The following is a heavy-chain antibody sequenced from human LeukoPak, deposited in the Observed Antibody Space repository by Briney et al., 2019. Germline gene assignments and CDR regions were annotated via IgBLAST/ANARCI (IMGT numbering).Heavy chain of an antibody. CDR1: GGSISSSSYY. Sequence: SETLSLTCTVSGGSISSSSYYWGWIRQPPGKGLEWIGSIYYSGSTYYNPSLKSRVTISVDTSKNQFSLKLSSVTAADTAVYYCARHYYDSSCYYYASEEFDYWGQGTLVTVSS. CDR3: ARHYYDSSCYYYASEEFDY. V-gene: IGHV4-39*01. D-gene: IGHD3-22*01. CDR2: IYYSGST. J-gene: IGHJ4*02.